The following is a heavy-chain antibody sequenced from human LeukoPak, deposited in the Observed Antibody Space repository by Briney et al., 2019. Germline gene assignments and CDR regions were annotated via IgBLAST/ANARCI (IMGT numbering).Heavy chain of an antibody. CDR1: GFTFSNAW. CDR3: TTRNPLKVITFGGVIVPDY. Sequence: GGSLRLSCAASGFTFSNAWMSWVRQAPGKGLEWVGRIKSKTDGGTTDYAAPVKGRFTISRDDSKNTLYLQMNSLKTEDTAVYYCTTRNPLKVITFGGVIVPDYWGQGTLVTVSS. J-gene: IGHJ4*02. CDR2: IKSKTDGGTT. V-gene: IGHV3-15*01. D-gene: IGHD3-16*02.